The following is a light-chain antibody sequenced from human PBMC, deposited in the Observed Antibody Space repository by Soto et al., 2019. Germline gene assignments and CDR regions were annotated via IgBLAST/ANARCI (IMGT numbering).Light chain of an antibody. CDR2: GNS. CDR1: SSNIGAGYN. J-gene: IGLJ2*01. CDR3: QSYDSSLRVSV. V-gene: IGLV1-40*01. Sequence: QSVLTQPPSVSEAPGQRVTISCTGSSSNIGAGYNVHWYQQLPGTAPKLLIYGNSNRPSGVPDRFSVSKSGTSASLAITGLQAEDEADSYCQSYDSSLRVSVFGGGTKLTVL.